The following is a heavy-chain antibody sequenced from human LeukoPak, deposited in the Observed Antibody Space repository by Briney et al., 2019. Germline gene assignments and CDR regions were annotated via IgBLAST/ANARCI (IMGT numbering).Heavy chain of an antibody. CDR2: INPSSGRT. CDR3: ARGRGNYDSSGYQYSDH. V-gene: IGHV1-46*01. D-gene: IGHD3-22*01. J-gene: IGHJ4*02. Sequence: ASVQVSCKASGYTFTGFYMHWVRQAPGQGLEWMGMINPSSGRTSYALKFQGRVTMTRATSASTVYMDLSSLRSEDTAAYYCARGRGNYDSSGYQYSDHWGQGTLVTVSS. CDR1: GYTFTGFY.